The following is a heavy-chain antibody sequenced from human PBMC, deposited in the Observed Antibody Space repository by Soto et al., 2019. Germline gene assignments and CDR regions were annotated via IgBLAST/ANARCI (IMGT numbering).Heavy chain of an antibody. D-gene: IGHD4-17*01. CDR1: GYTLTELS. Sequence: ASVKVSCKVSGYTLTELSMHWVRQAPGKGLEWMGGFDPEDGETIYAQKFQGRVTMTEDTSTDTAYMELSSLRSEDTAVYYCATDRFHGATFDYWGQGTLVTVSS. CDR2: FDPEDGET. CDR3: ATDRFHGATFDY. V-gene: IGHV1-24*01. J-gene: IGHJ4*02.